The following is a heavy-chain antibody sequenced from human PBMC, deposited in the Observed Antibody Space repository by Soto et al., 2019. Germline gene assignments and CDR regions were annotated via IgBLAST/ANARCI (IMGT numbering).Heavy chain of an antibody. V-gene: IGHV1-8*01. D-gene: IGHD3-22*01. CDR3: ARVTYYYDSSGYYFLWFDP. CDR1: GYTFTSYD. CDR2: MNPNSGNT. J-gene: IGHJ5*02. Sequence: QVQLVQSGAEVKKPGASVKVSCKASGYTFTSYDINWVRQATGQGLEWMGWMNPNSGNTGYAQKFQGRVTMTRNTSISTAYMELSSLRSEDTAVHYCARVTYYYDSSGYYFLWFDPWGQGTLVTVSS.